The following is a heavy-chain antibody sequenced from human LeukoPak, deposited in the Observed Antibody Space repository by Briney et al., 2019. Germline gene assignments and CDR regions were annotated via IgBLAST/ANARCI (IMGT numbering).Heavy chain of an antibody. Sequence: PGGSLRLSCGVSGVTFSSHGMNWVRQAPGKGLEWVSAITGSGDRTYYTDSMRGRFTVSRDNSKNTLYLQMNGLRAEDTAVYYCAKRGEDPVDLDYWGQGTLVTVSS. CDR3: AKRGEDPVDLDY. J-gene: IGHJ4*02. D-gene: IGHD3-16*01. V-gene: IGHV3-23*01. CDR2: ITGSGDRT. CDR1: GVTFSSHG.